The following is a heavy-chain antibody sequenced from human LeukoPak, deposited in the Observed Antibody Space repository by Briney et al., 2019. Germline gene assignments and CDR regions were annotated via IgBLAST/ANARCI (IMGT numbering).Heavy chain of an antibody. Sequence: VASVKVSCKASGYTFTSYRISWVRQAPGQGLERMGWISAYNGNTNYAQKLQGRVTMTTDTSTSTAYMELRSLRSDDTAVYYCARPGRKGSGYPENYFDYWGQGTLVTVSS. V-gene: IGHV1-18*01. CDR2: ISAYNGNT. J-gene: IGHJ4*02. CDR3: ARPGRKGSGYPENYFDY. D-gene: IGHD3-22*01. CDR1: GYTFTSYR.